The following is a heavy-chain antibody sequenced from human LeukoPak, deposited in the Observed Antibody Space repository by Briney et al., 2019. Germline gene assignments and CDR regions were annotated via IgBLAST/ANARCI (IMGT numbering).Heavy chain of an antibody. Sequence: GRSLRLSCAASGFTFSSYGMHWVRQAPGKGLEWVAVIWYDGSNKYYADSVKGRFTISRDNSKNTLYLQMNSLRAEDTAVYYCARGWYSSGWYPALDYWGQGTLVTVSS. CDR2: IWYDGSNK. CDR1: GFTFSSYG. V-gene: IGHV3-33*01. CDR3: ARGWYSSGWYPALDY. D-gene: IGHD6-19*01. J-gene: IGHJ4*02.